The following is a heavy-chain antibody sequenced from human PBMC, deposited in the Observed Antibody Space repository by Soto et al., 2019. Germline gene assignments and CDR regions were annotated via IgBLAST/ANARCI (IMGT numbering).Heavy chain of an antibody. D-gene: IGHD6-19*01. CDR1: GFRFSNYG. V-gene: IGHV3-30*18. CDR2: ISYDGKNE. CDR3: AKSGVDSSGWYRSGLAY. Sequence: QVKLVESGGGVVQPGGSLRLSCAASGFRFSNYGMHWVRQAPGKGLEWLAVISYDGKNEFYVDSVEGRFTVSRDQSKNTLYLQMDSLRRGDTAVYYCAKSGVDSSGWYRSGLAYWGQGTLVIVSA. J-gene: IGHJ4*02.